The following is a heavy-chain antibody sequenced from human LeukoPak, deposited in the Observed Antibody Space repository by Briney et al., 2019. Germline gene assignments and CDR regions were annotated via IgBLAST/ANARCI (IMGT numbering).Heavy chain of an antibody. V-gene: IGHV3-7*01. CDR3: ARLTTTAPPAFDY. J-gene: IGHJ4*02. D-gene: IGHD4/OR15-4a*01. Sequence: GGSLRLSCAASGFTFSRYWMSWVRQAPGKGPEWVANIKEDGSEKYYVNSVEGRFTISRDNAKNSLYLQMNSLRAEDTAVYYCARLTTTAPPAFDYWGQGTLVTVSS. CDR2: IKEDGSEK. CDR1: GFTFSRYW.